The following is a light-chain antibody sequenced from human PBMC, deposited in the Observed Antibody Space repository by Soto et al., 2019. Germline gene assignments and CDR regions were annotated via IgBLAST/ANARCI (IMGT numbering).Light chain of an antibody. CDR3: QQYYSTTLT. CDR2: WAS. V-gene: IGKV4-1*01. J-gene: IGKJ4*01. Sequence: DIVTTQSPDSLAVSLGERATINCKASQSLLFSAKNRKYLAWYQQKPGQPPKLLIYWASTRESGVPDRFSGSGSGTDFTFTVSSLKDEDVAVYYCQQYYSTTLTFGGGTKVDIK. CDR1: QSLLFSAKNRKY.